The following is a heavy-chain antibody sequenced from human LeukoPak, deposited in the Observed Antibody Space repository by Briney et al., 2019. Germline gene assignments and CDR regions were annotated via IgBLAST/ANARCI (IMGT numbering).Heavy chain of an antibody. CDR1: GETFSSYA. D-gene: IGHD2-2*01. Sequence: SVKVSCKASGETFSSYAISWVRQAPGQGLEWMGGIIPIFGTANYAQKFQGRVTITADESTSTAYMELSSLRSEDTAVYYCARDLEYQPGGMDVWGKGTTVTVSS. CDR2: IIPIFGTA. V-gene: IGHV1-69*01. J-gene: IGHJ6*04. CDR3: ARDLEYQPGGMDV.